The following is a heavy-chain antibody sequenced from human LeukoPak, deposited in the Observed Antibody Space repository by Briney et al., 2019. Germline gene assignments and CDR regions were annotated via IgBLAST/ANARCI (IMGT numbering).Heavy chain of an antibody. CDR3: ARESGSYFVDY. V-gene: IGHV1-2*04. J-gene: IGHJ4*02. CDR2: INPNSGGT. Sequence: ASVKVSCKASGYTFTSNYMHWVRQAPGQGLEWMGWINPNSGGTNYAQKFQGWVTMTRDTSISTAYMELSRLRSDDTAVYYCARESGSYFVDYWGQGTLVTVSS. CDR1: GYTFTSNY. D-gene: IGHD1-26*01.